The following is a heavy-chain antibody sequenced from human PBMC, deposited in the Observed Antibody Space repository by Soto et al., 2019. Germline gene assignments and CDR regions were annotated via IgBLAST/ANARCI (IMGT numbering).Heavy chain of an antibody. J-gene: IGHJ4*02. CDR2: INPNSGGT. V-gene: IGHV1-2*02. D-gene: IGHD1-20*01. CDR3: ARVVNRRITGTALDY. Sequence: APVNVSCKASGYTFTGYYMHWVRQAPGQGLEWMGWINPNSGGTNYAQKFQGRVTMTRDTSISTAYMELSRLRSDDTAVYYCARVVNRRITGTALDYWGQGTLVTVSS. CDR1: GYTFTGYY.